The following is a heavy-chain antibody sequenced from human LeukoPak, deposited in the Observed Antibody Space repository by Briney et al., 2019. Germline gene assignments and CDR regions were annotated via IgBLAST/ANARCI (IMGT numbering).Heavy chain of an antibody. CDR2: ISGSGGST. D-gene: IGHD3-10*01. Sequence: PGGSLRLSCAASGFTFSSYAMSWVRQAPGKGLEWVSAISGSGGSTYYADSVKGRFTISRDNSKNTLYLQMNSLRAEDTAVYYCAKVVTMVRGVERPYYYYGMDVWGKGTTVTVSS. V-gene: IGHV3-23*01. CDR3: AKVVTMVRGVERPYYYYGMDV. CDR1: GFTFSSYA. J-gene: IGHJ6*04.